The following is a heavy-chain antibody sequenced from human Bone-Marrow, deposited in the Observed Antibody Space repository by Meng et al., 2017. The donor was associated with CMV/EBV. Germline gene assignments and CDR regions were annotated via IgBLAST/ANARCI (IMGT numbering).Heavy chain of an antibody. CDR2: INHSGST. J-gene: IGHJ4*02. D-gene: IGHD2-2*01. Sequence: SETLSLTCNVSGGSISSYYWSYIRQPPGKGLEWIGEINHSGSTNYNPSLKSRVTISADTSKNQFSLKLSSVTAADTAVYYCARVSRYCSSTSCYRYYFDYWGQGTLVTVSS. V-gene: IGHV4-34*01. CDR3: ARVSRYCSSTSCYRYYFDY. CDR1: GGSISSYY.